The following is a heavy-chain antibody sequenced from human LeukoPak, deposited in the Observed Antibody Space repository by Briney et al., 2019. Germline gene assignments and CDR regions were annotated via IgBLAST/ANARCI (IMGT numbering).Heavy chain of an antibody. J-gene: IGHJ4*02. CDR3: AKDGYCSGGSCCANFFDR. D-gene: IGHD2-15*01. Sequence: GGSLRLSCAASGFSFLHYGMHWVRQAPGKGLEWVAFISSDGSKEYYADSVKGRFTISRDNSKNTLYLHANSPRAEDTAVFFCAKDGYCSGGSCCANFFDRWGQGTLVTVSS. V-gene: IGHV3-30*18. CDR1: GFSFLHYG. CDR2: ISSDGSKE.